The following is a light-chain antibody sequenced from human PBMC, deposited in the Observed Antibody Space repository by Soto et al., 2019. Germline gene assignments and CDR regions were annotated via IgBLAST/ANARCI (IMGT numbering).Light chain of an antibody. CDR3: SSYTTSRTLE. CDR1: SSDVGGYNY. J-gene: IGLJ2*01. CDR2: DVS. V-gene: IGLV2-14*01. Sequence: QSALTQPASVSGSPGQSITISCTGTSSDVGGYNYVSWYQQHPGKGPKLIIYDVSNRPSGVSNRFSGSKSGNTASLTISGLQAEDEADYYCSSYTTSRTLEIGGGTKVTVL.